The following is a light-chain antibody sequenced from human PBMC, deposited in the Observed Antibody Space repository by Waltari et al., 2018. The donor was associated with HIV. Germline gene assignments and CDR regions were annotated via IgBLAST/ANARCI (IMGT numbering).Light chain of an antibody. V-gene: IGLV3-25*03. J-gene: IGLJ2*01. Sequence: YELTQPPSLSVSPGQPARITSPGNAPPDQFAYWYQHKAGQAPVLVIFRSRERSSQVPARFSASKSGTTFTLTISGVQAEDEADYFCLSADGRGVRKFFGGGTRLSVL. CDR2: RSR. CDR1: APPDQF. CDR3: LSADGRGVRKF.